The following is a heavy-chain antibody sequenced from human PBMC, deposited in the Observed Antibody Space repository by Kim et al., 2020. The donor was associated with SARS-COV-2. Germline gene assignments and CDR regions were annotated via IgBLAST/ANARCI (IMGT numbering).Heavy chain of an antibody. CDR2: ISSSSSTI. Sequence: GGSLRLSCAASGFTFSFYSMNWVRQAPGKGLEWVSYISSSSSTIYYADSVKGRFTISRDNAKNSLYLQMNSLRAEDTAVYYCARGGYDYVWGSYRLDYWGQGTLVTVSS. CDR3: ARGGYDYVWGSYRLDY. CDR1: GFTFSFYS. J-gene: IGHJ4*02. D-gene: IGHD3-16*02. V-gene: IGHV3-48*04.